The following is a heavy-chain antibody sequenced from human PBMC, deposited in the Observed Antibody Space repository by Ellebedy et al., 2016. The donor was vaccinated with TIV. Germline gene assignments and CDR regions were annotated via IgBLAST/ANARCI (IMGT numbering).Heavy chain of an antibody. D-gene: IGHD6-6*01. CDR1: GDSISSHNYY. V-gene: IGHV4-39*01. Sequence: SETLSLXCTVSGDSISSHNYYWGWIRQPPGKGLDWIGSIYYGGSTYYYPSLKSRVTISVDTSRNHFSLKLTSLTAADTAVYYCARLAYSSSSRDYYYGMDVWGQGTTVTVSS. J-gene: IGHJ6*02. CDR3: ARLAYSSSSRDYYYGMDV. CDR2: IYYGGST.